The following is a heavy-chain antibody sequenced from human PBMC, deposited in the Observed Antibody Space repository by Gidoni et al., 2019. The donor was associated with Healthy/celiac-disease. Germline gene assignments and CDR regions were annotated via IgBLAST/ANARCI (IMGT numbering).Heavy chain of an antibody. CDR1: GGSISSYY. Sequence: QVQLQESGPGLVKPSETLSLTCTVSGGSISSYYWSWIRQPPGKGLEWIGYIYYSGSTNYNPSLKSRVTISVDTSKNQFSLKLSSVTAADTAVDYCARDPRRGAFDIWGQGTMVTVSS. J-gene: IGHJ3*02. CDR2: IYYSGST. V-gene: IGHV4-59*01. CDR3: ARDPRRGAFDI.